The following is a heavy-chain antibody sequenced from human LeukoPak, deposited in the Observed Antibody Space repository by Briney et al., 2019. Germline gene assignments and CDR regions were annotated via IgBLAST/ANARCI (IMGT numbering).Heavy chain of an antibody. V-gene: IGHV3-15*01. CDR1: GFTFSNAW. Sequence: GGSLRLSCAASGFTFSNAWMSWVRQAPGKGLEWVGRIKSKTDGGTTDYAAPVKGRFTISRDDSKNTLYLQMNSLKTEDTAVYYCTTEDIVGVPALDYWGQGTLVTVSS. D-gene: IGHD2-2*01. J-gene: IGHJ4*02. CDR2: IKSKTDGGTT. CDR3: TTEDIVGVPALDY.